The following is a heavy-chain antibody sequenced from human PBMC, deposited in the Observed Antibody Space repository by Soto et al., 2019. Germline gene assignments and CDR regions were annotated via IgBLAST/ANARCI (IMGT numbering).Heavy chain of an antibody. D-gene: IGHD5-18*01. CDR2: INHSGST. CDR1: GGSFSGYY. CDR3: ARGRTAMVNFDY. V-gene: IGHV4-34*01. Sequence: SETLSLTCAVYGGSFSGYYWTWIRQPPGTGLEWIGEINHSGSTNYNPSLKSRVTISVDTSKNQFSLKLSSVTAADTAVYYCARGRTAMVNFDYWGQGTLVTVSS. J-gene: IGHJ4*02.